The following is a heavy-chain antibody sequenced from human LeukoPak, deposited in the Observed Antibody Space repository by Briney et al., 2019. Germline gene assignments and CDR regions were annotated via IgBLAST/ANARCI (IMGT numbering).Heavy chain of an antibody. V-gene: IGHV4-34*01. D-gene: IGHD3-10*01. CDR3: ARLGSGS. CDR2: INHSGST. Sequence: SETLSLTCAVYGGSFSSYYWSWIRQPPGKGLEWIGEINHSGSTNYNPSLKSRVTISVDTSKNQFSLKPSSVTAADTAVYYCARLGSGSCGEGALVTVSS. CDR1: GGSFSSYY. J-gene: IGHJ4*02.